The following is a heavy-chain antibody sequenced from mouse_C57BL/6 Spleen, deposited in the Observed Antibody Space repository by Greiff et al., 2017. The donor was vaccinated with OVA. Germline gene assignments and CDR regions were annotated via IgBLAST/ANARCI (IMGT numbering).Heavy chain of an antibody. CDR2: IDPSDSET. J-gene: IGHJ2*01. CDR1: GYTFTSYW. V-gene: IGHV1-52*01. Sequence: QVQLQQPGAELVRPGSSVKLSCKASGYTFTSYWMHWVKQMPIQGLEWIGNIDPSDSETHYNQKFKDKATLTVDKSSSTAYMQLSSLTSEDSAVYYCARAIYDYDGFDYWGQGTTLTVSS. D-gene: IGHD2-4*01. CDR3: ARAIYDYDGFDY.